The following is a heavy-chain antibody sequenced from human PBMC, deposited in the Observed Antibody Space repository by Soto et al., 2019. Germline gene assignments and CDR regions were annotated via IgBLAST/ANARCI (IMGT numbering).Heavy chain of an antibody. V-gene: IGHV1-69*10. Sequence: SVKVSCKASGGTFSSYAISWVRQAPGQGLEWMGGINPFDGSATHAQKLQGRLIMTRDKSTSTVYMELSSLRSEDAAVYYCARDYLSSKPSLSYFDYWGQGALVTVSS. CDR3: ARDYLSSKPSLSYFDY. CDR1: GGTFSSYA. J-gene: IGHJ4*02. D-gene: IGHD4-4*01. CDR2: INPFDGSA.